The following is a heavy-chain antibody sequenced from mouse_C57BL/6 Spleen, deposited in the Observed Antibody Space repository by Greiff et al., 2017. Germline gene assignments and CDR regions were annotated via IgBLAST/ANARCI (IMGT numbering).Heavy chain of an antibody. CDR2: INPNNGGT. CDR1: GYTFTDYN. J-gene: IGHJ4*01. D-gene: IGHD1-1*01. CDR3: ARSIHYYGSSYDAMDY. Sequence: VQLQQSGPELVKPGASVKMSCKASGYTFTDYNMHWVKQSHGKSLEWIGYINPNNGGTSYNQKFKGKATLTVNKSSSTAYMELRSLTSEDSAVYYCARSIHYYGSSYDAMDYWGQGTSVTVSS. V-gene: IGHV1-22*01.